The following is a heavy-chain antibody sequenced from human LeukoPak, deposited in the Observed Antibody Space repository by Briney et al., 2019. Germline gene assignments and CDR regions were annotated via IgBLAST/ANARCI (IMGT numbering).Heavy chain of an antibody. CDR1: GFIVDDYA. D-gene: IGHD6-19*01. CDR2: ITGDGGST. J-gene: IGHJ3*02. Sequence: GGSLRLSCAASGFIVDDYAMYWVRQASGKGLEWVSLITGDGGSTYDAASEKGRFTLSRDNSKNSLFMQMNSLRTEHTALYYCAKDILSEQWHDAFDIWGQGTMVTVSS. CDR3: AKDILSEQWHDAFDI. V-gene: IGHV3-43*02.